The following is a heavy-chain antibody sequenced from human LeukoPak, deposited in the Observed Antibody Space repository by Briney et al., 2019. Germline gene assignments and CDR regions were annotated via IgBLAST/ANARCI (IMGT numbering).Heavy chain of an antibody. V-gene: IGHV4-30-4*08. CDR3: ARETLLYCSSTSCYWFDP. Sequence: PSETLSLTCTVSGGSISGGDYYWSWIRQPPGKGLEWIGYIYYSGSTYYNPSLKSRVTISVDTSKNQFSLKLSSVTAADTAVYYCARETLLYCSSTSCYWFDPWGQGTLVTVSS. D-gene: IGHD2-2*01. CDR2: IYYSGST. J-gene: IGHJ5*02. CDR1: GGSISGGDYY.